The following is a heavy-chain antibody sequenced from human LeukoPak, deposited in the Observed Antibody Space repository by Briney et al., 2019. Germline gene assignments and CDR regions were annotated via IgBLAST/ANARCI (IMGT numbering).Heavy chain of an antibody. J-gene: IGHJ4*02. V-gene: IGHV4-39*01. CDR2: IYYSGST. CDR3: ARLHYHDSSGPPSPGY. D-gene: IGHD3-22*01. Sequence: PSETLSLTCTVSGGSISSSIYYWVWIRQPPGKGLEWIGSIYYSGSTYYNPSLKSRVTISVDTSKNQFSLKLSSVTAADTAVYYCARLHYHDSSGPPSPGYWGQGTLVTVSS. CDR1: GGSISSSIYY.